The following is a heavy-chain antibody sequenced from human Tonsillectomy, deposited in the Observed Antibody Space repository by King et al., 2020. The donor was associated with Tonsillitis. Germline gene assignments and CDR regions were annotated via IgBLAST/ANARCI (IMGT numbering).Heavy chain of an antibody. J-gene: IGHJ4*02. CDR3: AKARDNIVVVSAATLYY. D-gene: IGHD2-2*01. CDR2: INPNSGGT. CDR1: GYSFTDYF. Sequence: VQLVESGAEVKTPGASVKVSCKASGYSFTDYFMHWVRQAPGQGLEWMEWINPNSGGTKYAQKFQGRVTMTRDASISTYYMELSRLKSDDSAVYYCAKARDNIVVVSAATLYYWGQGTQVTVSS. V-gene: IGHV1-2*02.